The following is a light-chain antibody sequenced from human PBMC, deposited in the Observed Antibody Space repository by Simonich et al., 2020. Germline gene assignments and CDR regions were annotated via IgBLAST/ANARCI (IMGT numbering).Light chain of an antibody. J-gene: IGLJ3*02. V-gene: IGLV1-47*01. CDR1: SSNIGSNY. CDR3: AAWDDSLNGPV. Sequence: QSVLTQPPSASGTPGQRVTISCSGSSSNIGSNYVYWYQQLPGTAPKLLIYRNKRRPSGVPDRFSGSKSGTSASLAISGLQSEDEADYYCAAWDDSLNGPVFGGGTKLTVL. CDR2: RNK.